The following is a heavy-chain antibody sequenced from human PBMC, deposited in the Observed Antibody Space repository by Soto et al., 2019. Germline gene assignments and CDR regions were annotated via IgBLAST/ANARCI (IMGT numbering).Heavy chain of an antibody. J-gene: IGHJ1*01. CDR1: GYSISSSNW. V-gene: IGHV4-28*01. Sequence: QVQLQESGTGLVKPSDTLSLTCAVSGYSISSSNWWGWIRQPPGKGLEWIGYIYYSGRTYSNPSLKSRVTMSVDTSMNQASLKLSSVTAVDTAVYYCARIGGGRDMICWGQGTLVTVSS. CDR2: IYYSGRT. CDR3: ARIGGGRDMIC. D-gene: IGHD3-16*01.